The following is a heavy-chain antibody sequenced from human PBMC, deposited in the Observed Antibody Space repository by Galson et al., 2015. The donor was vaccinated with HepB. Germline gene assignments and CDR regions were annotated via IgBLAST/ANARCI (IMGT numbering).Heavy chain of an antibody. J-gene: IGHJ2*01. CDR1: GYTFTGYY. Sequence: SVKVSCKASGYTFTGYYMHWVRQAPGQGLEWMGWINPNSGGINYAQKFQGWVTMTRDTSISTAYMELSRLRSDDTAVYYCARGRGGWLQFGWYFDLWGRGTLVTVSS. CDR3: ARGRGGWLQFGWYFDL. CDR2: INPNSGGI. D-gene: IGHD5-24*01. V-gene: IGHV1-2*04.